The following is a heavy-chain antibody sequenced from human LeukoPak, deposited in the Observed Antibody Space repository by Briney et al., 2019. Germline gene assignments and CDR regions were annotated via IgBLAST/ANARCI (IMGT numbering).Heavy chain of an antibody. CDR2: ISGSGSGGST. D-gene: IGHD6-19*01. CDR1: GFTFSSYA. CDR3: TKLLAVTNSYYFNY. J-gene: IGHJ4*02. V-gene: IGHV3-23*01. Sequence: GGSLRLSCAASGFTFSSYAMSWVRQAPGKGLEWVSTISGSGSGGSTYYADSVKGRFTISRDNSKDTLYLQMNSLRAEDTAVYYCTKLLAVTNSYYFNYWGQGTLVAVSS.